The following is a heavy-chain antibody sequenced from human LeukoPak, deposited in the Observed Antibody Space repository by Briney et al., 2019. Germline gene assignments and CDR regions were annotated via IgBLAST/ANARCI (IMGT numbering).Heavy chain of an antibody. D-gene: IGHD1-14*01. CDR1: GFTFSSYS. CDR3: AKQSPGSEAGY. CDR2: ISSSSSYI. Sequence: PGGSLRLSCAASGFTFSSYSMNWVRQAPGKGLEWVSSISSSSSYIYYADSVKGRFTISRDNAKNSLYLQMNSLRAEDTAVYYCAKQSPGSEAGYWGQGTLVTVSS. J-gene: IGHJ4*02. V-gene: IGHV3-21*04.